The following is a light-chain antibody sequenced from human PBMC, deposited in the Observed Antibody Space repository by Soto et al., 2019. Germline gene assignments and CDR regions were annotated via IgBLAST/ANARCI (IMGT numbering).Light chain of an antibody. CDR3: QQYRISPPT. V-gene: IGKV3-20*01. CDR2: GAS. CDR1: QSVSNNY. Sequence: EIVLTQSPGTLSLSPGERATLSCRASQSVSNNYLAWYQQKPGQTPRLLIYGASSRATGIPDRFSGSGSGTDFTLTIISLDPEDFAMYYCQQYRISPPTFGQGTKVDIK. J-gene: IGKJ1*01.